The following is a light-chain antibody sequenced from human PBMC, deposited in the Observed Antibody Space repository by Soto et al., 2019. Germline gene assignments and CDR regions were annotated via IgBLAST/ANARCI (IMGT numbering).Light chain of an antibody. CDR3: QQYGSSPVT. CDR2: GAS. Sequence: EIVLTQSPGTLSLSPGERATLSCRASQSVSSSYLAWYQQKPGQAPRLLIYGASSSATGMPDRFSGSGSGTHFTLTISRLAPEDFAVYYCQQYGSSPVTFGPGTKVDIQ. CDR1: QSVSSSY. V-gene: IGKV3-20*01. J-gene: IGKJ3*01.